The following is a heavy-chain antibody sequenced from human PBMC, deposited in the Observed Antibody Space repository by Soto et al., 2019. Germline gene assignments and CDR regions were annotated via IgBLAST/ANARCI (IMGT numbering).Heavy chain of an antibody. D-gene: IGHD3-10*01. J-gene: IGHJ4*02. CDR3: ARGRWYGVFDY. CDR1: GGSYSSYT. CDR2: IIPILGIA. V-gene: IGHV1-69*02. Sequence: QVQLVQCGAEVKKPGSSVKVSCKASGGSYSSYTISWVRQAPGQGLEWMGRIIPILGIANYAQKFQGRVTITADKSTITASMELSSLRSEDTAVYYCARGRWYGVFDYWGQGTLVTVSS.